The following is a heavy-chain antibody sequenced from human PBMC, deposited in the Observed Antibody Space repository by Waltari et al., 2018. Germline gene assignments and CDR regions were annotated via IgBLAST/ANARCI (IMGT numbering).Heavy chain of an antibody. CDR3: APLPGGSGQTFDY. CDR2: RDPEDGET. CDR1: GYTFIDYF. D-gene: IGHD3-10*01. Sequence: EVQLVQSGAEVKKPGATVKISCKASGYTFIDYFMPWVQQAPGKRLEWVGRRDPEDGETVYAEKCQGRVTITADTSTDTSYLELSSLRSDDTAVYYCAPLPGGSGQTFDYWGQGTLLTVSS. V-gene: IGHV1-69-2*01. J-gene: IGHJ4*02.